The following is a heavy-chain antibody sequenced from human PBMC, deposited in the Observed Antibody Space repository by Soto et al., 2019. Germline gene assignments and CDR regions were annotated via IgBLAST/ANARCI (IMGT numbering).Heavy chain of an antibody. Sequence: QVQLQESGPGLVKPSQTLSLTCTVSGGSISSGCYYWSWIRPHPGKGLVGVGYIYYSGSTYYTPSLKCRVTISVDTSTNQFSLKLSSVTAADTAVYYCARGRVVVVVAASRYWFDPWGQGTLVTVSS. CDR3: ARGRVVVVVAASRYWFDP. CDR2: IYYSGST. CDR1: GGSISSGCYY. J-gene: IGHJ5*02. V-gene: IGHV4-31*03. D-gene: IGHD2-15*01.